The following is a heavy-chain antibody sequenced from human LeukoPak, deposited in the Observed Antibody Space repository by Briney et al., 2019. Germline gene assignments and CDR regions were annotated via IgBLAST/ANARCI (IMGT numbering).Heavy chain of an antibody. CDR2: ISSSSSTI. J-gene: IGHJ4*02. D-gene: IGHD3-3*01. V-gene: IGHV3-48*01. CDR3: ARDPPTYYDFWSGYSYFDY. CDR1: GFTFSSYS. Sequence: GGSLRLSCAASGFTFSSYSMNWVRQAPGKGLEWVSYISSSSSTIYYADSVKGRFTISRDNAKNSLYLQMNSVRAEDTAVYYCARDPPTYYDFWSGYSYFDYWGQGTLVTVSS.